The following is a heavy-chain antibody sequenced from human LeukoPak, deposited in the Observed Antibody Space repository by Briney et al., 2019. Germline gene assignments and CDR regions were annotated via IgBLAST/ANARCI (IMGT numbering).Heavy chain of an antibody. CDR1: GYTFTSYG. V-gene: IGHV1-18*01. D-gene: IGHD5-18*01. CDR2: ISAYNGNT. Sequence: GASVKVSCKASGYTFTSYGISWVRQAPGQGLEWMGWISAYNGNTNYAQKLQGRVTMTTDTSTSTAYMELSSLRSEDTAVYYCARDVGEYNFGYPFEYWGQGTLVSVSS. CDR3: ARDVGEYNFGYPFEY. J-gene: IGHJ4*02.